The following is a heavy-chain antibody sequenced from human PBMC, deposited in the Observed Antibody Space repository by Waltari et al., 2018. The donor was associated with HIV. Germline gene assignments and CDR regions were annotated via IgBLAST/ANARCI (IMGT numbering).Heavy chain of an antibody. J-gene: IGHJ4*02. V-gene: IGHV1-8*02. Sequence: QVQLVQSGAEIKKPRASVRVSCKASGYSFIDFDINWVRRPPGRGLEWVGWMNPDNGDAGYGHKFKGRFSLTRDTSTATAYMDVTNLKSEDTAIYYCTKGRRGALFGDEWGQGTLVTVSS. CDR2: MNPDNGDA. D-gene: IGHD3-3*01. CDR3: TKGRRGALFGDE. CDR1: GYSFIDFD.